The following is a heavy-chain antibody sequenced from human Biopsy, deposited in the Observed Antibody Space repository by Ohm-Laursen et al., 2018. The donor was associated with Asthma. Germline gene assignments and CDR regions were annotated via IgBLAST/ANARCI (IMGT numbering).Heavy chain of an antibody. CDR3: VRGSSSWHHGPFHYYYGLDV. Sequence: GTLSLTCSLSSGSGGYMRRGNYYWGWIRQPPGKGLEWIGSIYYSGTTYYNPSLESRVPVSADMSKNQFSLKLTSVTAADTAVYYCVRGSSSWHHGPFHYYYGLDVWGQGTTATVSS. CDR1: SGSGGYMRRGNYY. D-gene: IGHD6-13*01. V-gene: IGHV4-39*01. CDR2: IYYSGTT. J-gene: IGHJ6*02.